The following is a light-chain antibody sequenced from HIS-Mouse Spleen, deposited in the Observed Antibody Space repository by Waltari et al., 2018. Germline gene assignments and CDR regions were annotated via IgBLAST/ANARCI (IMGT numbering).Light chain of an antibody. V-gene: IGKV3-20*01. Sequence: DIVLTQSPGTLSLSPGERATLSCRDRQRVRRSYLSWYQQKPGQGPRLLIYGASSRDTGIPDRFSGSGSGTDFTLTISRLEPEDCAVYYCQQYGSSPRYTFGQGTKLEIK. CDR1: QRVRRSY. J-gene: IGKJ2*01. CDR2: GAS. CDR3: QQYGSSPRYT.